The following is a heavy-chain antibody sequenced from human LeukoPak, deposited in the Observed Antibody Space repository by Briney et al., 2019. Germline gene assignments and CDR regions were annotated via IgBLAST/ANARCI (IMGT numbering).Heavy chain of an antibody. CDR3: AKGGYYDSRGYYYEYDY. V-gene: IGHV3-30*18. D-gene: IGHD3-22*01. Sequence: GGSLRLSCTASGFTFGDYGMSWVRQAPGKGLEWVAVISYDGSNKYYADSVKGRFTISRDNSKNTLYLQMNSLRAEDTALYYCAKGGYYDSRGYYYEYDYWGQGTLVTVSS. CDR2: ISYDGSNK. CDR1: GFTFGDYG. J-gene: IGHJ4*02.